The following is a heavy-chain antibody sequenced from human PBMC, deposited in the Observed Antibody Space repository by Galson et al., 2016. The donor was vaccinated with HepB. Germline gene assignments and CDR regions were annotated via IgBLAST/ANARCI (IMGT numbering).Heavy chain of an antibody. V-gene: IGHV4-31*03. J-gene: IGHJ4*02. CDR3: ARAMIPDYYFDF. CDR2: IYYSGST. CDR1: GGSISSGGYY. Sequence: TLSLTCTVSGGSISSGGYYWSWIRQHPGKGLEWIGYIYYSGSTYYSPSLKSRVIISVDTSKNQFSLKLSSVTAADTAVYYCARAMIPDYYFDFWGQGTLVTVSS. D-gene: IGHD1-14*01.